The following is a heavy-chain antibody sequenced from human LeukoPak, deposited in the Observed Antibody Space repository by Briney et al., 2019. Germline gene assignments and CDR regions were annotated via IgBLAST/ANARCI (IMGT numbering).Heavy chain of an antibody. Sequence: GASVKVSCKVSGYTLTELSMHWVRQAPGKGLEWMGGFGPEDGETIYAQKFQGRVAMTEDTSTDTAYMELSSLRSEDTAVYYCATAMEWELLLGAFDIWGQGTMVTVSS. J-gene: IGHJ3*02. CDR1: GYTLTELS. CDR3: ATAMEWELLLGAFDI. D-gene: IGHD1-26*01. CDR2: FGPEDGET. V-gene: IGHV1-24*01.